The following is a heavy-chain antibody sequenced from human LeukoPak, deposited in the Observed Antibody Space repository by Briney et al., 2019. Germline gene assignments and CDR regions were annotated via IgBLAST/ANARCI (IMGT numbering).Heavy chain of an antibody. D-gene: IGHD4-23*01. CDR1: GFTFSSKW. CDR3: AKDHYGGGL. Sequence: PGGSLRLSCVASGFTFSSKWMSWVRQAPGKGLEWVANIKPDGSEKQYVDSVRGRFTISRDNARNSLYLQMNSLRAEDTAVYYCAKDHYGGGLWGQEALVTVSS. CDR2: IKPDGSEK. J-gene: IGHJ4*02. V-gene: IGHV3-7*04.